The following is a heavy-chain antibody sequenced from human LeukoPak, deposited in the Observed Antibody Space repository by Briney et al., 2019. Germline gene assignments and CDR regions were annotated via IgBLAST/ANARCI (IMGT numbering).Heavy chain of an antibody. CDR2: ISSSGSTI. Sequence: GGSLRLSCAASKFTFSTYWMNWVRQAPGKGLEWVSYISSSGSTIYYADSVKGRSTISRDNAKNSLYLQMNSLRAEDTAVYYCAELGITMIGGVWGKGTTVTISS. V-gene: IGHV3-48*04. D-gene: IGHD3-10*02. J-gene: IGHJ6*04. CDR1: KFTFSTYW. CDR3: AELGITMIGGV.